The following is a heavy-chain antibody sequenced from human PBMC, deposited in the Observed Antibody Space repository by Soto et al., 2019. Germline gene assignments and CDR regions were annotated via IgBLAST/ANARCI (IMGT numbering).Heavy chain of an antibody. CDR3: ARKHLERGWFDP. Sequence: EVQLVESGGGLVQPGGSLRLSCAASGFTFSSYWMSWVRRAPGKGLEWVANIKQDGSEKYYVDSVKGRFTISRDNAKNTLYLQMNSLRAEDTAVFYCARKHLERGWFDPWAQGTLVTVSS. J-gene: IGHJ5*02. V-gene: IGHV3-7*04. D-gene: IGHD1-1*01. CDR2: IKQDGSEK. CDR1: GFTFSSYW.